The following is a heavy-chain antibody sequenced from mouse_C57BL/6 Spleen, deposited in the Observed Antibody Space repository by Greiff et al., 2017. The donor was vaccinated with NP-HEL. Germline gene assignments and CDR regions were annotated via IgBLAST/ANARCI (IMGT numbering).Heavy chain of an antibody. CDR2: ISYDGSN. CDR1: GYSITSGYY. CDR3: ARGEGEAWFAY. J-gene: IGHJ3*01. V-gene: IGHV3-6*01. Sequence: ESGPGLVKPSQSLSLTCSVTGYSITSGYYWNWIRQFPGNKLEWMGYISYDGSNNYNPSLKNRISITRDTSKNQFFLKLNSVTTEDTATYYCARGEGEAWFAYWGQGTLVTVSA.